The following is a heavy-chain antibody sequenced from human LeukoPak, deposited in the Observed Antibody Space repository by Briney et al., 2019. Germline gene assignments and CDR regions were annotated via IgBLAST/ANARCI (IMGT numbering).Heavy chain of an antibody. CDR1: GYSFTSHY. J-gene: IGHJ5*02. V-gene: IGHV1-46*01. Sequence: GASVKVSCKASGYSFTSHYMHWVRQAPGQGLEWKGLINPSGSSTLYAQKFQGRVTMTRDKSTTTDYMELSSLRSEDTAVYYCARDNSVGDIAWWFDPWGQGTLVTVSS. CDR2: INPSGSST. CDR3: ARDNSVGDIAWWFDP. D-gene: IGHD3-16*02.